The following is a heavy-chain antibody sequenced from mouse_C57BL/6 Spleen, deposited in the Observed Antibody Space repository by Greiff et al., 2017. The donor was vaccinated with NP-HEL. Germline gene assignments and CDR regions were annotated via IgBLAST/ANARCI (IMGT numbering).Heavy chain of an antibody. V-gene: IGHV6-3*01. J-gene: IGHJ3*01. Sequence: EVKLMESGGGLVQPGGSMKLSCVASGFTFSNYWMNWVRQSPEKGLEWVAQIRLKSDNYATHYAESVKGRFTISRDDSKSSVYLQMNNLRAEDTGIYYCTVLRNWGAYWGQGTLVTVSA. CDR1: GFTFSNYW. D-gene: IGHD4-1*02. CDR2: IRLKSDNYAT. CDR3: TVLRNWGAY.